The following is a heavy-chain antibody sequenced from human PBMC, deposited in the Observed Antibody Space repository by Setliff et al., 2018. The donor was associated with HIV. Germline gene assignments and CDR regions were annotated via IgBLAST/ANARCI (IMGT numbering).Heavy chain of an antibody. V-gene: IGHV3-7*01. CDR2: IKQDGSEK. CDR3: ARASEDSSGWYGNYYYYVDV. CDR1: GFTFSSYW. D-gene: IGHD6-19*01. Sequence: PGGSLRLSCAASGFTFSSYWMSWVRQAPGKGLEWVANIKQDGSEKYYVDSVKGRFTISRDNAKNSLYLQMNSLRAEDTAVYYCARASEDSSGWYGNYYYYVDVWGKGTTVTVSS. J-gene: IGHJ6*03.